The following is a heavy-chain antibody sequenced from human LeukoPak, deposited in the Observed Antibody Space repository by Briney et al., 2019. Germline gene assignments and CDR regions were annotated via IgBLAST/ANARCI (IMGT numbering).Heavy chain of an antibody. J-gene: IGHJ5*02. Sequence: ASVKVSCKASGYTFTSYGISWVRQAPGQGLEWMGWISAYNGNTNYAQMFQGRVIMTTDTSTNTAYMELRSLRADDTAMYYCARDPSYDSSGYPNWFDPWGQGTLVTVSS. CDR2: ISAYNGNT. D-gene: IGHD3-22*01. CDR3: ARDPSYDSSGYPNWFDP. V-gene: IGHV1-18*01. CDR1: GYTFTSYG.